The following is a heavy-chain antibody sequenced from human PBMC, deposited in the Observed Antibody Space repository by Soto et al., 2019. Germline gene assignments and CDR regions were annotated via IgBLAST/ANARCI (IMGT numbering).Heavy chain of an antibody. CDR2: ISYDGRDK. CDR3: FKEKRGYSYGEH. D-gene: IGHD5-18*01. V-gene: IGHV3-30*18. Sequence: QVQLVESGGGVVQPGRSLRLSCAASGFTFSNYGMHWVRQAPGKGLEWVAVISYDGRDKHYLDSVKGRFTVSRDNSKNTLYLQMNSLRTEDTAVYYCFKEKRGYSYGEHWGQGTLVTVYS. J-gene: IGHJ4*02. CDR1: GFTFSNYG.